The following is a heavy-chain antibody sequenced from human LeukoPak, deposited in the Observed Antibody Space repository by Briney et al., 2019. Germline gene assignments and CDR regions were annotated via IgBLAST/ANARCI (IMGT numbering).Heavy chain of an antibody. D-gene: IGHD4-17*01. J-gene: IGHJ4*02. V-gene: IGHV3-15*01. Sequence: PGGSLRLSCAASGFTVSSNYMSWVRQAPGKGLEWVGRIKSKTDGGTTDYGAPVKGRFTISRDDSKNTLYLQMNSLKIEDTAIYYCVAYGDSDWGQGTLVAVSS. CDR2: IKSKTDGGTT. CDR1: GFTVSSNY. CDR3: VAYGDSD.